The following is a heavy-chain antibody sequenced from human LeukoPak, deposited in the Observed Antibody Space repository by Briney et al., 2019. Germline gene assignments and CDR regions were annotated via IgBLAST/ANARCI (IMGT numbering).Heavy chain of an antibody. CDR1: GGSFSGYY. D-gene: IGHD3-22*01. CDR3: ARALGYVYSGSSAYIVDALDV. CDR2: INHSGST. Sequence: SETLSLTCAVYGGSFSGYYWSWIRQPPGKGLEWIGEINHSGSTNYNPSLKSRVTISVDTSKNQFSLKLSSVTAADTAVYYCARALGYVYSGSSAYIVDALDVWGQGTLVTVSS. V-gene: IGHV4-34*01. J-gene: IGHJ3*01.